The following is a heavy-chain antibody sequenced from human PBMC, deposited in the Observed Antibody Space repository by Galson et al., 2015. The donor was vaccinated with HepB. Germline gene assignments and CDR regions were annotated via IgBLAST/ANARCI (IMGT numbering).Heavy chain of an antibody. CDR2: IYHSGST. CDR3: ARASFSTGWYAILDY. J-gene: IGHJ4*02. D-gene: IGHD6-19*01. CDR1: GDSINNTNW. V-gene: IGHV4-4*02. Sequence: TLSLTCAVSGDSINNTNWWTWVRQPPGKGLEWIGEIYHSGSTNYNPSLKSRVTISLDKSKDQFSLKLRSVIAADTAVYYCARASFSTGWYAILDYWGQGTLVTVSS.